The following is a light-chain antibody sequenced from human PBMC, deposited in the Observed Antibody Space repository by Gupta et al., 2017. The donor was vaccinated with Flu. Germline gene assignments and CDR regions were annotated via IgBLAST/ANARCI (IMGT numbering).Light chain of an antibody. CDR2: GAS. CDR3: QQYGNSIT. Sequence: EIVLTQSPGTLSLSPGERATLSCRASQSVRFSYLAWYLQKPGQAPRLVIYGASRRATGIPDRFSGSGSGTDFTLTISRLEPEDFGVYYCQQYGNSITFGGGTKVEMK. V-gene: IGKV3-20*01. CDR1: QSVRFSY. J-gene: IGKJ4*01.